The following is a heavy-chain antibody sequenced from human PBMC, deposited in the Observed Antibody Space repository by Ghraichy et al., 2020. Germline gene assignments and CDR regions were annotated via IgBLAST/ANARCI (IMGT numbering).Heavy chain of an antibody. J-gene: IGHJ2*01. CDR3: ARGGASDDILTGYLNYWYFDL. D-gene: IGHD3-9*01. CDR2: IIPILGIA. V-gene: IGHV1-69*02. Sequence: SVKVSCKASGGTFSSYTISWVRQAPGQGLEWMGRIIPILGIANYAQKFQGRVTITADKSTSTAYMELSSLRSEDTAVYYCARGGASDDILTGYLNYWYFDLWGRGTLVTVSS. CDR1: GGTFSSYT.